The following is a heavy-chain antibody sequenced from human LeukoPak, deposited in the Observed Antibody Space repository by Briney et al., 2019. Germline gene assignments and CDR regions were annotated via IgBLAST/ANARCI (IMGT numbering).Heavy chain of an antibody. CDR2: ISGSGGTT. Sequence: QPGGSLRLSCAASGFTFSSYAMSWVRQAPGKGLEWVSAISGSGGTTYYADSVKGRFTISRDNSKNTLYLQMNSLRAEDTAVYYCAKGRVRDYSSSATGAFDIWGQGTMVTVSS. D-gene: IGHD2-2*01. CDR3: AKGRVRDYSSSATGAFDI. V-gene: IGHV3-23*01. J-gene: IGHJ3*02. CDR1: GFTFSSYA.